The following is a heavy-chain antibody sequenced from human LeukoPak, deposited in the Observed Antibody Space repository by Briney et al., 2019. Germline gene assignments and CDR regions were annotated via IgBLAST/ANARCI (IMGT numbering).Heavy chain of an antibody. Sequence: ASVKVSCKASGYTFNSYGISWVRQAPGQGLEWMGWISAYNGHTNYAQKLQGRVTMTTDTSTSTAYMELRSLRSDDTAVYYCARDPGSYYDSSGYYSYIYYYYYMDVWGKGTTVTVSS. D-gene: IGHD3-22*01. V-gene: IGHV1-18*01. J-gene: IGHJ6*03. CDR1: GYTFNSYG. CDR3: ARDPGSYYDSSGYYSYIYYYYYMDV. CDR2: ISAYNGHT.